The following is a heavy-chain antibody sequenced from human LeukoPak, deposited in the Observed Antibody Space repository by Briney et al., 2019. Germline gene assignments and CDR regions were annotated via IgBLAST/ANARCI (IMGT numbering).Heavy chain of an antibody. V-gene: IGHV4-59*12. D-gene: IGHD2/OR15-2a*01. CDR2: IFYSGTT. Sequence: SETLSLTCTVSGGSISSYYWNWIRQPPGKGLEWIGYIFYSGTTNYNPSLKSRITMSVDTSKNQFSLNLNSVTAADTAVYYCARDDGSTTVLNWFDPWGQGTLVTVSS. J-gene: IGHJ5*02. CDR1: GGSISSYY. CDR3: ARDDGSTTVLNWFDP.